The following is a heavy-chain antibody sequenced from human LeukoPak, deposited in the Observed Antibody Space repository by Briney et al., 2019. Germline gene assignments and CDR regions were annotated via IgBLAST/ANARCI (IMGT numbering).Heavy chain of an antibody. CDR2: INPNNGDT. CDR3: ARDREYSYDSSGYWCPVY. V-gene: IGHV1-2*02. CDR1: GYTFTNYY. J-gene: IGHJ4*02. Sequence: GASVKVSCKPSGYTFTNYYLHWVRQAPGQGLEWMGWINPNNGDTIYAQKFQGRVTMTTDTSTSTAYMELSGLRSDDTAVYYCARDREYSYDSSGYWCPVYWGQGTLVTVSS. D-gene: IGHD3-22*01.